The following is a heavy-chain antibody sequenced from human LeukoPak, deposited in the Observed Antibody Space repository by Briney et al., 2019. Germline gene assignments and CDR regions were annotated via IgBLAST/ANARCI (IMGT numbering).Heavy chain of an antibody. D-gene: IGHD3-22*01. CDR2: ISAYNGNT. J-gene: IGHJ4*02. V-gene: IGHV1-18*01. CDR1: GYTFTSYG. Sequence: EASVKVSCKASGYTFTSYGISWVRLAPGQGLELMGWISAYNGNTNYAQKLQGRVTMTTDTSTSTAYMELRSLRSDDTAVYYCARDRYYDSSGYYYNDYWGQGTLVTVSS. CDR3: ARDRYYDSSGYYYNDY.